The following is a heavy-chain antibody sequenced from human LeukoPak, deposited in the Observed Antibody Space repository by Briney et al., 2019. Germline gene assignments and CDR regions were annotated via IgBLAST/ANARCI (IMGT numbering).Heavy chain of an antibody. D-gene: IGHD3-16*02. J-gene: IGHJ4*02. CDR2: ISGSGGST. V-gene: IGHV3-23*01. CDR1: GFTFSSYA. CDR3: AREVDYDYVWGSYPFDY. Sequence: GGSLRLSCAASGFTFSSYAMSWVRQAPGKGLEWVSAISGSGGSTYYADSVKGRFTISRDNAKNSLYLQMNSLRDEDTAVYYCAREVDYDYVWGSYPFDYWGQGTLVTVSS.